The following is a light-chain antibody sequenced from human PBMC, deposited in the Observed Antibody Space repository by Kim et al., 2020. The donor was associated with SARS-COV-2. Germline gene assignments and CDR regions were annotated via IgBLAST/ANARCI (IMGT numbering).Light chain of an antibody. CDR2: DNN. CDR1: NSTIGNNY. CDR3: GTWDSSLSGGV. J-gene: IGLJ2*01. Sequence: GQKSTSSCSGSNSTIGNNYLSWYQQLPGTAPKLLIYDNNKRPSGIPDRFSGSKSGTSATLGITGLQTGDEADYYCGTWDSSLSGGVFGGGTQLTVL. V-gene: IGLV1-51*01.